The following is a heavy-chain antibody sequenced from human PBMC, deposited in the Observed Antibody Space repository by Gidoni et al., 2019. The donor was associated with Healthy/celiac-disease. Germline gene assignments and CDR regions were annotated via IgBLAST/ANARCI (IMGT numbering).Heavy chain of an antibody. Sequence: EVQLVESGGGLVQPGRSLRLSCAASGFTFDDYSMHWVRQAPGKGLEWVSGISWNSGSIGYADSVKGRFTISRDNAKNSLYLQMNSLRAEDTAFYYCAKDMSRYYGSGSYYLWGQGTLVTVSS. D-gene: IGHD3-10*01. V-gene: IGHV3-9*01. CDR2: ISWNSGSI. CDR1: GFTFDDYS. J-gene: IGHJ4*02. CDR3: AKDMSRYYGSGSYYL.